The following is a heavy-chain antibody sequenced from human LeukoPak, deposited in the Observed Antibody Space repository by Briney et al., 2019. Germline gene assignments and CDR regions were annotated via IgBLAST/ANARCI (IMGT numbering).Heavy chain of an antibody. CDR3: ARITMTRSGMDY. V-gene: IGHV4-31*03. CDR1: GGSIISGGYY. J-gene: IGHJ4*01. D-gene: IGHD3-22*01. CDR2: IYYSGST. Sequence: SETLSLTCTVSGGSIISGGYYWSWIRQHPGKGLEWIGYIYYSGSTYYNPSLKSRVTISVDTSKNQFSLKLSSVTAADTAVYYCARITMTRSGMDYWGQGTLVTVSS.